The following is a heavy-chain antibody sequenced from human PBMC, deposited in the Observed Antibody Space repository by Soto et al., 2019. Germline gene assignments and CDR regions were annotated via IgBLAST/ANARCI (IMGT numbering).Heavy chain of an antibody. CDR1: GASVSHGY. CDR3: ARSYYDSTGFAVDP. Sequence: QMQLQASGPGLVKPSETLSLTCNVSGASVSHGYWSWIRQPPGKGLEWIGFMYFGGSFNYNPSLTRRAAISVETSKNRFAMKLPSVTASDTAVYYCARSYYDSTGFAVDPWGQGTLGTVSS. J-gene: IGHJ5*02. D-gene: IGHD3-22*01. CDR2: MYFGGSF. V-gene: IGHV4-59*02.